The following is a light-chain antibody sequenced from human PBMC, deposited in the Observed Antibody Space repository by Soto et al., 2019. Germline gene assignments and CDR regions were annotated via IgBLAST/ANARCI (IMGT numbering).Light chain of an antibody. Sequence: DIQMTQSPSSVSASVGDRVTITCRASQGIGSWVAWYQQKPGKAHKLLIYSASSLQSGVPSRFSGSGSGTDFTLTISSLQPEDFATYYCQQANSFPRTFGQGTKVEIK. CDR2: SAS. J-gene: IGKJ1*01. V-gene: IGKV1-12*01. CDR1: QGIGSW. CDR3: QQANSFPRT.